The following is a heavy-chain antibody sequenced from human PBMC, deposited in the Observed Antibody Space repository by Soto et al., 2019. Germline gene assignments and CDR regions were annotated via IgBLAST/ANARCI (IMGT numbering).Heavy chain of an antibody. CDR3: ARYYYYNSGYPLCYFDS. CDR1: GASLYSGGNS. J-gene: IGHJ4*02. Sequence: QVQLQESGPGLVKPSQTLSLTCTVSGASLYSGGNSWTWTRPRPGKGLEYIGYTYYHGNLYYSPSLESRLTMSAAASDNQFSLNIRSVTDADTAVYFCARYYYYNSGYPLCYFDSWGQGILVTVSS. CDR2: TYYHGNL. D-gene: IGHD3-22*01. V-gene: IGHV4-31*03.